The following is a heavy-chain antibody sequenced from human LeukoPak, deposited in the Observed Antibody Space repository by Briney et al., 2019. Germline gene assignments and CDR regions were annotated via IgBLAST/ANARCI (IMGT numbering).Heavy chain of an antibody. J-gene: IGHJ4*02. CDR1: GGTFSSYA. D-gene: IGHD5-24*01. Sequence: ASVKVSCKASGGTFSSYAISWVRQAPGQGLEWMGGIIPIFGTANYAQKLQGRVTMTTDTSTSTAYMELRSLRSDDTAVYYCAREKLKRWLQYPDYWGQGTLVTVSS. CDR3: AREKLKRWLQYPDY. CDR2: IIPIFGTA. V-gene: IGHV1-69*05.